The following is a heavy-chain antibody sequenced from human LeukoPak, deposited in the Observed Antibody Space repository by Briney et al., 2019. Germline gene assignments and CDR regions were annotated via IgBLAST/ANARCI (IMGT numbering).Heavy chain of an antibody. D-gene: IGHD4-11*01. CDR1: GFTFSSYS. CDR2: ISSDGKSK. V-gene: IGHV3-30*04. Sequence: GGSLRLSCAASGFTFSSYSMSWVRQAPGKGLEWVAVISSDGKSKNHADSVKGRFTISRDKSTLFLDMNDLRAEDTALYYCARDVGKDTITTEIAYWGQGTLVTVSS. CDR3: ARDVGKDTITTEIAY. J-gene: IGHJ4*02.